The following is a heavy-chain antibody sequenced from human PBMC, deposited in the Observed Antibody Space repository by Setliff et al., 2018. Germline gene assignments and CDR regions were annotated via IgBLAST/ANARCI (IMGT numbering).Heavy chain of an antibody. CDR3: ARDVLPYHYEGAFDI. Sequence: ASVKVSCKASGYTFTSHYMHRVRQAPGLGLEWMGTINPSSGRTSYAQKFQGRVTMTRDTSTSTVYMDMSSLRSEDTAVYYCARDVLPYHYEGAFDIWGQGTMVTVSS. V-gene: IGHV1-46*01. CDR2: INPSSGRT. J-gene: IGHJ3*02. D-gene: IGHD3-22*01. CDR1: GYTFTSHY.